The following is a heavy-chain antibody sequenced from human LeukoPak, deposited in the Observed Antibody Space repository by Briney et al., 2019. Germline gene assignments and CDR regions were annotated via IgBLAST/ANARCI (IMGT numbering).Heavy chain of an antibody. CDR3: ARVEPRYYYGSGVEPYYFDY. Sequence: SETLSLTCTVSGGSISSGGYYWSWIRQHPGKGLEWIRYIYYSGSTYYNPSLKSRVTISVDTSKNQFSLKLSSVTAADTAVYYCARVEPRYYYGSGVEPYYFDYWGQGTLVTVSS. CDR1: GGSISSGGYY. D-gene: IGHD3-10*01. CDR2: IYYSGST. V-gene: IGHV4-31*03. J-gene: IGHJ4*02.